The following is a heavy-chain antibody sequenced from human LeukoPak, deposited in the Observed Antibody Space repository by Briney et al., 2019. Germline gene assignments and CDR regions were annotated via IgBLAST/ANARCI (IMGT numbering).Heavy chain of an antibody. CDR2: INPNTGDT. Sequence: ASVKDSFKASGYTFTAYYIHWVRQAPGQGLEWMAWINPNTGDTNYAQKFQGRVIMARDTSISTAYMELSRLRSDDTAVYYCARGSGNLWFDPWGQGTRVTVSS. CDR1: GYTFTAYY. CDR3: ARGSGNLWFDP. D-gene: IGHD1-26*01. J-gene: IGHJ5*02. V-gene: IGHV1-2*02.